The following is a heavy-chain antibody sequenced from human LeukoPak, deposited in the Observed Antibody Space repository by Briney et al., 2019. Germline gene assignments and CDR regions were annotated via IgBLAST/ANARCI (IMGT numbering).Heavy chain of an antibody. V-gene: IGHV3-23*01. CDR2: ISGSGGST. CDR3: AKGVDISFGEYNWFDP. Sequence: GGSLRLSCAASGFTFNTYAMSWVRQAPGKGLEWVSAISGSGGSTYSADSAKGRFTISRDITQNTLCRQMNSLRAEDTALYYCAKGVDISFGEYNWFDPWGQGTLVTVSS. CDR1: GFTFNTYA. J-gene: IGHJ5*02. D-gene: IGHD3-10*01.